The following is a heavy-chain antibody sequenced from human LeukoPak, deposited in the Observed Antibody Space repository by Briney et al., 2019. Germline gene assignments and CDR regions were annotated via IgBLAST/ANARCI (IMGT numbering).Heavy chain of an antibody. J-gene: IGHJ6*02. CDR3: ARVPLYYYGSGSYNYYYGMDV. D-gene: IGHD3-10*01. Sequence: SQTLSLTCAVSGGCISSGGYSWSWIRQPPGKGLEWIGYIYHSGSTYYNPSLKSRVTISVDRSKNQFSLKLSSVTAADTAVYYCARVPLYYYGSGSYNYYYGMDVWGQGTTVTVSS. CDR1: GGCISSGGYS. V-gene: IGHV4-30-2*01. CDR2: IYHSGST.